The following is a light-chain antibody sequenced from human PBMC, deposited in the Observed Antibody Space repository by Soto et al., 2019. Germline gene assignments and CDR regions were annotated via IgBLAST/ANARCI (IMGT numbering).Light chain of an antibody. CDR2: GAS. CDR3: QQYNNWPWT. CDR1: HSVGRD. Sequence: EIVMTQSPATLSVSPGERATLSFGASHSVGRDLAWYQQKPGQAPRLLIYGASTWATGIPASFSGSGSGTDFTLTISSLQSEDFAVYYCQQYNNWPWTFGQGTKVDIK. J-gene: IGKJ1*01. V-gene: IGKV3-15*01.